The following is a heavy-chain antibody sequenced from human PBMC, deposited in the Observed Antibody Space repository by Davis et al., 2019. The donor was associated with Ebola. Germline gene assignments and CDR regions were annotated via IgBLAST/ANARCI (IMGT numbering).Heavy chain of an antibody. CDR3: AKGTGNYYYYGMDV. CDR2: MNPNSGNT. CDR1: GYTFTSYD. J-gene: IGHJ6*02. V-gene: IGHV1-8*01. D-gene: IGHD3-10*01. Sequence: AASVKVSCKASGYTFTSYDINWVRQATGQGLEWMGWMNPNSGNTGYAQKFQGRVTMTRNTSISTAYMELSSLRAEDTAVYYCAKGTGNYYYYGMDVWGQGTTVTVSS.